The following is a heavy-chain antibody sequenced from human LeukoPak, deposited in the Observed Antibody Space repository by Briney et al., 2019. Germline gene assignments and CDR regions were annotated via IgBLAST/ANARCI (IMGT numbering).Heavy chain of an antibody. V-gene: IGHV3-30*18. CDR2: ISYDGSDK. J-gene: IGHJ4*02. CDR3: AKAVGRISWSFDY. CDR1: GFTFSNYG. D-gene: IGHD6-13*01. Sequence: GGSLRLSCAASGFTFSNYGMHWVRQAPGKGLEWVALISYDGSDKIYTDSVKGRFTISRDNSESTLYLQMDSLRGDDAAVYYCAKAVGRISWSFDYWGQGALVTVSS.